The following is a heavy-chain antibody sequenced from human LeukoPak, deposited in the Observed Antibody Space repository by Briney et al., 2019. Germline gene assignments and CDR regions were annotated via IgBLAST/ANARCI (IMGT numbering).Heavy chain of an antibody. CDR2: INPSGGST. CDR1: GYTFTSYY. V-gene: IGHV1-46*01. CDR3: ARGYNWNSGSDY. J-gene: IGHJ4*02. D-gene: IGHD1-7*01. Sequence: ASVKVSCKASGYTFTSYYMHWVRQAPGQGLEWMGIINPSGGSTSYTQKFQGRVTMTRDMSASTVYMELSSLRSEDTAVYYCARGYNWNSGSDYWGQGTLVTVSS.